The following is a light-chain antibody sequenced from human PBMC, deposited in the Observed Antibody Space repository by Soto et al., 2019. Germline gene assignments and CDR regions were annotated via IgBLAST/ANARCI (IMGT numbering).Light chain of an antibody. CDR1: QSVSGN. J-gene: IGKJ1*01. V-gene: IGKV3-15*01. Sequence: EIVMTQSPATLSVSPGERATLSCRASQSVSGNLAWYQQNPGQAPRRLIYGAATRATGIPAKFSGSGSGTDFTLTISSLQSEDFPVYYCQQYNNWPLTFGQGTKVEIK. CDR3: QQYNNWPLT. CDR2: GAA.